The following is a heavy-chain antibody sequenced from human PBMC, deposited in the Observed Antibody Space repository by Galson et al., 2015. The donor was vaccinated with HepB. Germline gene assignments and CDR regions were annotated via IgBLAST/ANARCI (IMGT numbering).Heavy chain of an antibody. CDR3: AREGHIVVVTATHDAFDI. CDR1: GGTFSSYA. J-gene: IGHJ3*02. Sequence: CKASGGTFSSYAISWVRQAPGQGLEWMGGIIPIFGIANYAQKFQGRVTITADESTSTAYMELSSLRSEDTAVYYCAREGHIVVVTATHDAFDIWGQGTMVTVSS. D-gene: IGHD2-21*02. V-gene: IGHV1-69*01. CDR2: IIPIFGIA.